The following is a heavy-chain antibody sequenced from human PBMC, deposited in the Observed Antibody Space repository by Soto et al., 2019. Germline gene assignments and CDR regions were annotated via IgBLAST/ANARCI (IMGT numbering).Heavy chain of an antibody. CDR3: ARVEDELVRFDY. J-gene: IGHJ4*02. CDR1: GGSISSGDYY. D-gene: IGHD6-6*01. V-gene: IGHV4-30-4*01. Sequence: SETLSLTCTVSGGSISSGDYYWSWIRQPPGKGLEWIGYIYYSGSTYYNPSLKSRVTISVDTSKNQFSLKLSSVTAADTAVYYCARVEDELVRFDYWGQGTLVTVSS. CDR2: IYYSGST.